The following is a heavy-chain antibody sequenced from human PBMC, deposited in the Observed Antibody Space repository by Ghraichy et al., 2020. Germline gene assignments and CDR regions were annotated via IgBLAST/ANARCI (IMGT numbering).Heavy chain of an antibody. Sequence: ASVKVSCKASGYTFTGYYMHWVRQAPGQGLEWMGWINPNSGGTNYAQKFQGRVTMTRDTSISTAYMELSRLRSDDTAVYYCARDIHGDYRYFDYWGQGTLVTVSS. CDR1: GYTFTGYY. CDR2: INPNSGGT. CDR3: ARDIHGDYRYFDY. D-gene: IGHD4-17*01. J-gene: IGHJ4*02. V-gene: IGHV1-2*02.